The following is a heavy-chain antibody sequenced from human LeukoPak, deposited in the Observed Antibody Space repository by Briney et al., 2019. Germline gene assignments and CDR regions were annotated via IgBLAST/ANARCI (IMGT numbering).Heavy chain of an antibody. CDR3: ARDLVTVTKGFDI. CDR2: ISYIGST. CDR1: ADSFSNHY. V-gene: IGHV4-59*11. Sequence: PSETLSLTCAVSADSFSNHYWTWIRQPPGKGLEWIGYISYIGSTNYNPSLKSRVTISIDTSKNQFSLKLTSVTAADTAVYYCARDLVTVTKGFDIWGQGTMVSVSS. J-gene: IGHJ3*02. D-gene: IGHD4-17*01.